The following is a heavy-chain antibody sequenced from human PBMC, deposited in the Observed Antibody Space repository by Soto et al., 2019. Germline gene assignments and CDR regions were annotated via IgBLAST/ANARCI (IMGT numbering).Heavy chain of an antibody. Sequence: ASVKVSCKASGYTFTSYDINWVRQATGQGLEWMGWMNPNSGNTGYAQKFQGRVTMTRNTSISTAYMELSSLRSEDTAVYYCASSERLVINAFDIWGQGTMVTVSS. CDR1: GYTFTSYD. V-gene: IGHV1-8*01. CDR2: MNPNSGNT. J-gene: IGHJ3*02. D-gene: IGHD3-9*01. CDR3: ASSERLVINAFDI.